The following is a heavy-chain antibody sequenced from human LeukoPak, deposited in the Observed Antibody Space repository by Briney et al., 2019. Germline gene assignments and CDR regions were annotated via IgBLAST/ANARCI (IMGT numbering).Heavy chain of an antibody. V-gene: IGHV3-7*01. CDR2: IKQDGSEK. J-gene: IGHJ4*02. D-gene: IGHD1-26*01. Sequence: GGSLRLSCAASGLTFSNYWMSWVRQAPGKELEWVANIKQDGSEKYHADSVKGRFTISRDNAKNSLYLQMNSLRAEDTAMFYCASGQGARVLDYWGQGTLVTVSS. CDR3: ASGQGARVLDY. CDR1: GLTFSNYW.